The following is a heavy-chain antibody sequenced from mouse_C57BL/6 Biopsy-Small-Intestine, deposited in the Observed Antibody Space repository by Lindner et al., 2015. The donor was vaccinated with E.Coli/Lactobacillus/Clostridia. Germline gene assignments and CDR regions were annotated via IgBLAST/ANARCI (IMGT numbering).Heavy chain of an antibody. CDR3: ARSSAYFGAMDY. J-gene: IGHJ4*01. Sequence: QLQEVWGVRLVKPGASVKISCKASGYAFSSYWMNWVKQRPGKGLEWIGQIYPGDGDTNYNGKFKGKATLTADKSSSTAYMQLSSLTSEDSAVYFCARSSAYFGAMDYWGQGTSVTVSS. CDR2: IYPGDGDT. V-gene: IGHV1-80*01. D-gene: IGHD2-10*01. CDR1: GYAFSSYW.